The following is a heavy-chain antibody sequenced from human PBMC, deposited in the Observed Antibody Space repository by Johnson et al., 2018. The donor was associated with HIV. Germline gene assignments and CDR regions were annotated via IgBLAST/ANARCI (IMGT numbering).Heavy chain of an antibody. J-gene: IGHJ3*02. Sequence: QVQLVESGGGLVQPGRSLRLSCVASGFTFSTYGMHWVRQAPGKGLEWVAVIWYDGSNKYYADSVKGRLTISRDNSKNTLYLQLNSLRAGDTAVYYCARVMYGGSSKSAAFDIWGQGTMVTVSS. CDR2: IWYDGSNK. CDR1: GFTFSTYG. D-gene: IGHD1-26*01. V-gene: IGHV3-33*01. CDR3: ARVMYGGSSKSAAFDI.